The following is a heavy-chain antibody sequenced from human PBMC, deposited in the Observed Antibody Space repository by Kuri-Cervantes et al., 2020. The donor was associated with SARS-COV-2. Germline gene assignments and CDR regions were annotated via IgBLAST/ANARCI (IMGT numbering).Heavy chain of an antibody. CDR2: IDCDDDK. V-gene: IGHV2-70*11. D-gene: IGHD1-1*01. Sequence: SGPTLVTPTQTLTLTCTFSVFSLNTSAMCVSWIRQPPGKALEWLARIDCDDDKYYNTTLKTRLTISKDTSKNQVVLTMTNMDPVDTAKYYCARIQATTEIADYWGQGTMVTVSS. J-gene: IGHJ4*02. CDR1: VFSLNTSAMC. CDR3: ARIQATTEIADY.